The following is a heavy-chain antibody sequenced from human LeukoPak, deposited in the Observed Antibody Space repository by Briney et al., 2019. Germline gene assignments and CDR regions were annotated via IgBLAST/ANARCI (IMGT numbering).Heavy chain of an antibody. CDR2: ISHSGGGT. Sequence: GGSLRLSCAASGFTFSTYGLTWVRQAPGKGLEWVSTISHSGGGTYYADSVKGRFTISRDNSNNTLYLQMNSLRAEDTAVYYCTRGLTGDANWGQGTLVIVSS. V-gene: IGHV3-23*01. J-gene: IGHJ4*02. D-gene: IGHD7-27*01. CDR3: TRGLTGDAN. CDR1: GFTFSTYG.